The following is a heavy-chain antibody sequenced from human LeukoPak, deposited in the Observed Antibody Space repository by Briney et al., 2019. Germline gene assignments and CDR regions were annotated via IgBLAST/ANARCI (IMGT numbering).Heavy chain of an antibody. D-gene: IGHD1-1*01. Sequence: SETLSLTCTVSGGSVSSGSYYWSWIRQPPGKGLEWIGYIYYSGSTNYNPSLKSRVTISVDTSKNQFSLKLSSVTAADTAVYYCARVGTTPRYGMDVWAKGPRSPSP. V-gene: IGHV4-61*01. CDR1: GGSVSSGSYY. CDR3: ARVGTTPRYGMDV. CDR2: IYYSGST. J-gene: IGHJ6*02.